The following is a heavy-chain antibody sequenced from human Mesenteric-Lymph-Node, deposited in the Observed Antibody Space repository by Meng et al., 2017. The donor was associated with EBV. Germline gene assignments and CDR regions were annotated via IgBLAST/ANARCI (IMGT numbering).Heavy chain of an antibody. V-gene: IGHV3-53*01. CDR2: SGSGRTT. D-gene: IGHD1-26*01. Sequence: GQLVDSGGGLIQPGGSLGLSCAASGCTVKSTYSTWVRQAPGKGLQWVSAISGSGRTTDYADSVRGRFTISRDNAKNTLYMQVNSLRAEDTAVYYCARDQDGAGGTIDYWGRGTLVTVSS. CDR1: GCTVKSTY. CDR3: ARDQDGAGGTIDY. J-gene: IGHJ4*02.